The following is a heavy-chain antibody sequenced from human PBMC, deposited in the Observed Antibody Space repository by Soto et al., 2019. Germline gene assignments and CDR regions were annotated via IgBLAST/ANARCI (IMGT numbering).Heavy chain of an antibody. Sequence: TSETLSLTCTVSGGYISSGDHYWSWNRQPPGKGLEWIGYIHNSGSTYYNPSLKSRITISVDTSKNQFSLKLSSVTAADTAVYYCARDSITVAANYFDYWGQGSLVTVLL. CDR1: GGYISSGDHY. J-gene: IGHJ4*02. CDR2: IHNSGST. V-gene: IGHV4-30-4*01. D-gene: IGHD3-3*01. CDR3: ARDSITVAANYFDY.